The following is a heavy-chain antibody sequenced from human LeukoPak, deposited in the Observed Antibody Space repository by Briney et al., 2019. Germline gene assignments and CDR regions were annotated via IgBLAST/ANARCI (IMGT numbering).Heavy chain of an antibody. D-gene: IGHD1-26*01. Sequence: GGSLRLSCAASGFTFSSYAMSWVRQAPGKGLEWVSSISSSGGSPYYADSVKGRFTISRDNSKNTLYLQINSLRAEDTAVYYCAKEDHSGSYYYFDYWGQGTLVTVSS. CDR2: ISSSGGSP. CDR1: GFTFSSYA. CDR3: AKEDHSGSYYYFDY. J-gene: IGHJ4*02. V-gene: IGHV3-23*01.